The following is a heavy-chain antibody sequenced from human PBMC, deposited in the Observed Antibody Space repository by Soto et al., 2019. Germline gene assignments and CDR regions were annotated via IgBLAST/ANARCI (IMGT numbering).Heavy chain of an antibody. J-gene: IGHJ6*02. D-gene: IGHD3-3*01. V-gene: IGHV3-30*18. CDR2: ISYDESNK. CDR1: GFTFSSYG. Sequence: WGSLRLSCAASGFTFSSYGMHWVRQAPGKGLEWVAFISYDESNKYYADPVKGRVTISRDNSRTTLYLQMNSLGAEDRAVYFCAKRRNGLRFLEGSSGMEVWGHGTTVTVSS. CDR3: AKRRNGLRFLEGSSGMEV.